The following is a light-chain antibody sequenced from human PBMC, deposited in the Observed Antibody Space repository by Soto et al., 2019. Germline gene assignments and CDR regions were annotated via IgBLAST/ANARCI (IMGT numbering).Light chain of an antibody. J-gene: IGKJ1*01. V-gene: IGKV3-20*01. Sequence: DIVWTQSPGTLSLSPGERATISCRASQTVDSNFLAWYQQKPCQAPRLLIYAASTRATGIPDRFSGSGSGTDFTLTISRLDPEDFAVYYCLKYGSSPGWTFGPGTKVDIK. CDR2: AAS. CDR3: LKYGSSPGWT. CDR1: QTVDSNF.